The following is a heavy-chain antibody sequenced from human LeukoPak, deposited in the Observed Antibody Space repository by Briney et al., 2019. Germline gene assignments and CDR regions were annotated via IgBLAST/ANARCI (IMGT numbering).Heavy chain of an antibody. V-gene: IGHV1-46*01. D-gene: IGHD2-2*01. CDR3: ARKPPVVPTTMPDN. CDR1: GYTFTTYF. Sequence: GASVKVSCKASGYTFTTYFMHWVRQAPGQGLEWVGIINPSDGTTFYAQRFRGRVTMTRDTSTSTVYMELNSLRSDDTAVYYCARKPPVVPTTMPDNWGQGTLVTVSS. J-gene: IGHJ4*02. CDR2: INPSDGTT.